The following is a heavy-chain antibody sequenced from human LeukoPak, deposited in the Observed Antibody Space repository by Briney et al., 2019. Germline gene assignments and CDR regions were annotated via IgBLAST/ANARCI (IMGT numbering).Heavy chain of an antibody. CDR2: IYNSGST. CDR1: GGSISSGDYY. CDR3: AREPDTAMYYYYYGMDV. V-gene: IGHV4-30-4*01. J-gene: IGHJ6*02. Sequence: PSETLSLTCTVSGGSISSGDYYWSWIRQPPGKGLEWIGYIYNSGSTYYNPSLKSRVTISVDTSKNQFSLKLSSVTAADTAVYYCAREPDTAMYYYYYGMDVWGQGTTVTVSS. D-gene: IGHD5-18*01.